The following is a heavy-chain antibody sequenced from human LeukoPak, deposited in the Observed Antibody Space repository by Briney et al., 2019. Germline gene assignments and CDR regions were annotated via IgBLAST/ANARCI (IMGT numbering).Heavy chain of an antibody. V-gene: IGHV3-33*01. D-gene: IGHD3-9*01. CDR3: ARVVLTVLYDY. CDR2: VWSDGSDQ. Sequence: PGGSLRLSCVASGFASSGYGMHWVRQTPGKGLEWVAVVWSDGSDQRYADSVKGRFTISRDNAKNTLYLQMNSLRAEDTAVYYCARVVLTVLYDYWGQGTLVTVPS. CDR1: GFASSGYG. J-gene: IGHJ4*02.